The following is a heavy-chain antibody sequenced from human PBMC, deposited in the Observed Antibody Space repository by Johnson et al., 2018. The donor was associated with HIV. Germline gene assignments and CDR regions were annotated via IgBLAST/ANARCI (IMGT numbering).Heavy chain of an antibody. Sequence: QVQLVESGGGLVKPGGSLRLSCAASGFTFSDYYMSWIRQAPGKGLEWISYISTSGSTIYYADSVKGRFTISRDNAKNSLYLQMNTLRAEDTAVYYCARPGGGNYTFWSGYYDAFDIWGQGTMVTASS. CDR1: GFTFSDYY. D-gene: IGHD3-3*01. V-gene: IGHV3-11*04. CDR2: ISTSGSTI. J-gene: IGHJ3*02. CDR3: ARPGGGNYTFWSGYYDAFDI.